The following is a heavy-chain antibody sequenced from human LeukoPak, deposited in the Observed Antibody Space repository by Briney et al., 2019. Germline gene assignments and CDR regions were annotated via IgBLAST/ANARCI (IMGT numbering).Heavy chain of an antibody. CDR2: VFYNGDT. CDR3: ARHESALCSGDRCYGS. Sequence: SQTLSLTCTVSGGSISSGGYYWSWIRQHPGKGLEWIGSVFYNGDTPYNPSLKSRVTISADKSNNQFSLRLTSVTAADTAVYYCARHESALCSGDRCYGSWGQGTLVTVSS. V-gene: IGHV4-30-2*03. D-gene: IGHD2-15*01. J-gene: IGHJ5*02. CDR1: GGSISSGGYY.